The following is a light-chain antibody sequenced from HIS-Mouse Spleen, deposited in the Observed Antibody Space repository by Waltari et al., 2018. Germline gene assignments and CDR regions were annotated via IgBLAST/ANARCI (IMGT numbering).Light chain of an antibody. J-gene: IGLJ2*01. V-gene: IGLV2-14*03. CDR1: SSHVGGYNH. CDR3: SSYTSSSFNVV. CDR2: DVS. Sequence: QSALTQPASVSGSPGQSITISCTGTSSHVGGYNHVPWYQQHPGKAPKLMIYDVSNRPSGVSNRFSGSKSGNTASLTISGLQAEDEADYYCSSYTSSSFNVVFGGGTKLTVL.